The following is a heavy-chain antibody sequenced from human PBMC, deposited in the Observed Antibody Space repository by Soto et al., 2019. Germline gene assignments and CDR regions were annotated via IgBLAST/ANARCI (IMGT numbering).Heavy chain of an antibody. CDR3: ARGSSSGWYYFFFDY. CDR1: GFTFTTYG. Sequence: QVQLVESGGGVVHPGRSLRLSCAASGFTFTTYGMHWVRQAPGKGLEWVAIIWYDGSYKYYADSVKGRFTISRDISNNRLYLQMNSLRDENTAVYYCARGSSSGWYYFFFDYWGQGTLVTVSS. V-gene: IGHV3-33*01. D-gene: IGHD6-19*01. CDR2: IWYDGSYK. J-gene: IGHJ4*02.